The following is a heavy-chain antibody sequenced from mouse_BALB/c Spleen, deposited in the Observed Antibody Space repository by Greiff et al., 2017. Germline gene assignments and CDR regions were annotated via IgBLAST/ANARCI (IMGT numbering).Heavy chain of an antibody. D-gene: IGHD1-1*01. V-gene: IGHV1-87*01. CDR1: GYTFTSYW. J-gene: IGHJ2*01. CDR2: IYPGDGDT. Sequence: VQLQQSGAELARPGASVKLSCKASGYTFTSYWMQWVKQRPGQGLEWIGAIYPGDGDTRYTQKFKGKATLTADKSSSTAYMQLSSLASEDSAVYYCARLLRSFDYWGQGTTLTVSS. CDR3: ARLLRSFDY.